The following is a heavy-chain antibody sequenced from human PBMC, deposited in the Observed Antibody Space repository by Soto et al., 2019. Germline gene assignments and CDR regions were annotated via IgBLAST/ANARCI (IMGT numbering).Heavy chain of an antibody. CDR2: IHSSGNT. CDR1: GTSVSGANW. J-gene: IGHJ4*02. Sequence: SETLSLTCTVAGTSVSGANWWRWVRQPPGKGLEWIGEIHSSGNTDYNPSLKSRVTISRDMSKNEFSLKLTSVTAADTAVYYCARTGPYSSGNNWGQGTLVTVSS. CDR3: ARTGPYSSGNN. D-gene: IGHD3-22*01. V-gene: IGHV4-4*02.